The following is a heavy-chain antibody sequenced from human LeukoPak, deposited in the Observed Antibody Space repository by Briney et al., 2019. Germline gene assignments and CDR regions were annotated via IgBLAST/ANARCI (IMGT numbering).Heavy chain of an antibody. CDR1: GYTFTSYG. CDR2: ISAYNGNT. D-gene: IGHD6-13*01. Sequence: ASVKVSCKASGYTFTSYGITWVLQAPGQGLEWMGWISAYNGNTNYAQKLQGRVTMTADTSTSTAYMELRSLRSDDTAVYYCARGGGAAADYSYYYMDVWGKGTTVTVSS. J-gene: IGHJ6*03. CDR3: ARGGGAAADYSYYYMDV. V-gene: IGHV1-18*01.